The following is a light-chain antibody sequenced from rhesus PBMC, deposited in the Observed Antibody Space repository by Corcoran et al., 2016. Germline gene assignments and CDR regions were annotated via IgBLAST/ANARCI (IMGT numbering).Light chain of an antibody. Sequence: DIQMTQSPSSLSASVGDRVTITCRASQDISNWLAWYQQKPGKAPKLLIYGASNLETGVPSRFSGSGSGTDFILNISSLQAEEIAIYYCQQHDNSPRTFGQGTRVEIK. J-gene: IGKJ1*01. CDR3: QQHDNSPRT. V-gene: IGKV1-69*01. CDR1: QDISNW. CDR2: GAS.